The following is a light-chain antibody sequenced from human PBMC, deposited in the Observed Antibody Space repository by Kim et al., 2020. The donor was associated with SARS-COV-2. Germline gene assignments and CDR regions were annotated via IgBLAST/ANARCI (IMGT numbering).Light chain of an antibody. CDR1: QSVSSSY. V-gene: IGKV3-20*01. Sequence: SPGERATLSCRASQSVSSSYLAWYQQKPGQAPRLLIYGASSRATGIPDRFSGSGSGTDFTLTISRLEPEDFAVYYCQQYGSSPLTFGGGIKVDIK. CDR3: QQYGSSPLT. J-gene: IGKJ4*01. CDR2: GAS.